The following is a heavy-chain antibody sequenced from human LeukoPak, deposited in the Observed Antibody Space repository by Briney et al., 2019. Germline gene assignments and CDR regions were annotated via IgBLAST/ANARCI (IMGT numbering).Heavy chain of an antibody. D-gene: IGHD5-12*01. V-gene: IGHV3-74*01. Sequence: GGSLRLSCAASGFTFSNYWMHWVRQAPGKGLVWVSHINTDGSSTDYADSVKGRFTISRDNAKNTLYLQMNSLRAEDTAVYYCARDLDGYRSGNGAWGQGTLVTVSS. CDR2: INTDGSST. J-gene: IGHJ5*02. CDR3: ARDLDGYRSGNGA. CDR1: GFTFSNYW.